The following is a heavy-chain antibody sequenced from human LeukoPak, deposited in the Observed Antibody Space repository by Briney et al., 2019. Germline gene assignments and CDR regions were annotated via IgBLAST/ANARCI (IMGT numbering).Heavy chain of an antibody. J-gene: IGHJ4*02. CDR2: ISAYNGNT. CDR3: ARESQTQSLDY. V-gene: IGHV1-18*01. Sequence: ASVKVSCKASGGTFSSYAISWVRQAPGQGLEWMGWISAYNGNTNYAQKLQGRVTMTTDTSTSTAYMELRSLRSDDTAVYYCARESQTQSLDYWGQGTLVTVSS. CDR1: GGTFSSYA.